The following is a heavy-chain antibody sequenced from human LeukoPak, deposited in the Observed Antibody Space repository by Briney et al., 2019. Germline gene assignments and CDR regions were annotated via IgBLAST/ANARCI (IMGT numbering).Heavy chain of an antibody. CDR2: ISAYNGNT. Sequence: ASVKVSCKASGYTFTSYGISWVRQAPGQGLEWMGWISAYNGNTNYAQKLQGRVTMTTDTSTSTAYMELRSLRSDDTAVYYCARGRTLRYFDWLSRGAFDIWGQGTMVTVSS. CDR3: ARGRTLRYFDWLSRGAFDI. J-gene: IGHJ3*02. CDR1: GYTFTSYG. V-gene: IGHV1-18*01. D-gene: IGHD3-9*01.